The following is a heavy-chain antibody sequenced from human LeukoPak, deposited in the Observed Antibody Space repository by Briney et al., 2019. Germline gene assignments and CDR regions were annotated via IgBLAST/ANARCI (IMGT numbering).Heavy chain of an antibody. CDR2: FSGGGGGT. J-gene: IGHJ5*01. V-gene: IGHV3-23*01. Sequence: SGGSLRLSCEASGFTFSTYAMSWVRQAPGKGLEWVSSFSGGGGGTYYADSVKGRFTISRDNSKNTLYLQMNSLRAEDTAVYYCARGALDAATPFDSWGQGTLVTVSS. CDR1: GFTFSTYA. D-gene: IGHD2-15*01. CDR3: ARGALDAATPFDS.